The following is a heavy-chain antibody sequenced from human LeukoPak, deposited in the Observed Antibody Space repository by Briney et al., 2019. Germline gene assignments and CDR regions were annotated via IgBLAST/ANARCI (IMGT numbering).Heavy chain of an antibody. CDR3: ARHGAYGGGGPMGMVLFDY. CDR1: GGSISSYY. J-gene: IGHJ4*02. Sequence: SETLSLTCTVSGGSISSYYWSWIRQPPGKGLEWIGYIYYSGSTNYNPSLKSRVTISVDTSKNQFSLKLSSATAADTAVYYCARHGAYGGGGPMGMVLFDYWGQGTLVTVSS. CDR2: IYYSGST. V-gene: IGHV4-59*08. D-gene: IGHD2-15*01.